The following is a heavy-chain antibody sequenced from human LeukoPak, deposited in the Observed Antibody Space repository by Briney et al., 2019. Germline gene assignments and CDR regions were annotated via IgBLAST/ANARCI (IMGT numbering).Heavy chain of an antibody. Sequence: PSETLSLTCTVSGGSISTYYWSWIRQPPGKGLEWIGYFNFSGSTKYNPSLKSRVTLSVDTSKNQFSLNLNSVTAADTAVYYCARGSSSSGGYFYYMDVWGKGTTVTVSS. D-gene: IGHD2-2*01. CDR1: GGSISTYY. CDR3: ARGSSSSGGYFYYMDV. CDR2: FNFSGST. V-gene: IGHV4-59*01. J-gene: IGHJ6*03.